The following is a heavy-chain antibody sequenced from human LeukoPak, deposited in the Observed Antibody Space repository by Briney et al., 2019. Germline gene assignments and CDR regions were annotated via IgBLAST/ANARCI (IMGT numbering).Heavy chain of an antibody. CDR3: AREGDCSSTSCYMYGYCYYYGMDV. D-gene: IGHD2-2*02. J-gene: IGHJ6*02. CDR1: GYTFTSYG. V-gene: IGHV1-18*01. Sequence: VAPVTVSFKASGYTFTSYGISWVRQAPGQGLEWMGWISAYNGNTNYAQKLQGRVTMTTDTSTSTAYMELRSLRSDDTAVYYCAREGDCSSTSCYMYGYCYYYGMDVWGQGTTVTVSS. CDR2: ISAYNGNT.